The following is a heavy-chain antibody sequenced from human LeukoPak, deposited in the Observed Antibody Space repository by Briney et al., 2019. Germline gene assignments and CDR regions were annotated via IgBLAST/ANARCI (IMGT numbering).Heavy chain of an antibody. CDR1: GGSISSSSYY. D-gene: IGHD2-2*01. Sequence: SETLSLTCTVSGGSISSSSYYWGWIRQPPGKGLEWIGSIYYSGSTYYNPSLKSRVTISVDTSKNQFSLKLSSVTAADTAVYYCARHSYQLLPDYWGQGTLVIVSS. CDR3: ARHSYQLLPDY. CDR2: IYYSGST. J-gene: IGHJ4*02. V-gene: IGHV4-39*01.